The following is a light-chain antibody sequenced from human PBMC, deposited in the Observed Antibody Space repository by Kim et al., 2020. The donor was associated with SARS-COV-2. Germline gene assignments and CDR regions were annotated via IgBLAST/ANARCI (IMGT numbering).Light chain of an antibody. CDR3: NSYTSSATWV. Sequence: QSALTQPASVSGSPGQSITFSCTGTSSDVGGYDYVSWYQQHPGKAPKLMIYAVSCRPSGVSNRFSGSKSGNTASLTISGLQAEDEADYYCNSYTSSATWVFGGGTQLTVL. CDR2: AVS. CDR1: SSDVGGYDY. V-gene: IGLV2-14*03. J-gene: IGLJ3*02.